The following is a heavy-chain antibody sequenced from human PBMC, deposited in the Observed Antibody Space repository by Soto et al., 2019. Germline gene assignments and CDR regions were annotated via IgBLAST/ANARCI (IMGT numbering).Heavy chain of an antibody. Sequence: QVQLQESGPGLVKPSETLSLTCTVSGGSIGNYYWSWLRQPPGKGLEWIGCLYYSGSTNYNPSLKSRVTISVNTSKNQFSLKLSSVTAADTAVYYCARFYDNSLVDCWGQGALVTVSS. CDR2: LYYSGST. CDR3: ARFYDNSLVDC. CDR1: GGSIGNYY. J-gene: IGHJ4*02. V-gene: IGHV4-59*08. D-gene: IGHD5-12*01.